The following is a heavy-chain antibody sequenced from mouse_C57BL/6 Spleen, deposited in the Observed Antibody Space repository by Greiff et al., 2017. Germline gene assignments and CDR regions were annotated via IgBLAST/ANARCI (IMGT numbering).Heavy chain of an antibody. V-gene: IGHV1-69*01. CDR2: IDPSDSYT. CDR1: GYTFTSYW. CDR3: ARGDYCGRSYNY. D-gene: IGHD1-1*01. J-gene: IGHJ3*01. Sequence: VQLQQPGAELVMPGASVKLSCKASGYTFTSYWMHWVKQRPGQGLEWIGEIDPSDSYTNYNQKFKGKSTLTVDKSSSTAYMQLSSLTSEDSAVYYCARGDYCGRSYNYWGQGTLVTVSA.